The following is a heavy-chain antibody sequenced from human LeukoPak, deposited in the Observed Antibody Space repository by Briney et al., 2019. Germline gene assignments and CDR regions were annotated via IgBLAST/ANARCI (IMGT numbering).Heavy chain of an antibody. D-gene: IGHD3-10*01. CDR3: ARGNLWFGELVY. J-gene: IGHJ4*02. CDR1: GFTFSSYA. CDR2: ISYDGSNK. V-gene: IGHV3-30*04. Sequence: GRSLRLSCAASGFTFSSYAMHWVRQAPGKGLEWVAVISYDGSNKYYADSVKGRFTISRDNSKNTLYLQMNSLRAEDTAVYYCARGNLWFGELVYWGQGTLVTVSS.